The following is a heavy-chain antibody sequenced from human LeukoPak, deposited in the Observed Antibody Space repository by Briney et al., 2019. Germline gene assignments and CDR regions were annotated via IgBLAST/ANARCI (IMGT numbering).Heavy chain of an antibody. CDR2: IYYSGST. CDR3: ARGVYDSSGSAYLDY. D-gene: IGHD3-22*01. J-gene: IGHJ4*02. V-gene: IGHV4-39*07. Sequence: SETLSLTCTVSGGSISSSSYYWDWIRQPPGKGLEWIGSIYYSGSTYYNPSLKSRVTISVDTSKNQFSLKLSSVTAADTAVYYCARGVYDSSGSAYLDYWGQGTLVTVSS. CDR1: GGSISSSSYY.